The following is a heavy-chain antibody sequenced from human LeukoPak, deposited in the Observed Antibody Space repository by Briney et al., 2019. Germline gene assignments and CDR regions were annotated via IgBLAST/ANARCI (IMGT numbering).Heavy chain of an antibody. D-gene: IGHD2-15*01. V-gene: IGHV4-39*01. CDR3: ARLVSCSSSCYFDD. Sequence: PSETLSLTCTVSGGFISSASYYWAWIRQPPGKGLEWIGSVYYSGTTYYNAPLTSRVTISADTSKNQFSLKLSSVTAADTAVYYCARLVSCSSSCYFDDWGQGVLATVSS. CDR2: VYYSGTT. CDR1: GGFISSASYY. J-gene: IGHJ4*02.